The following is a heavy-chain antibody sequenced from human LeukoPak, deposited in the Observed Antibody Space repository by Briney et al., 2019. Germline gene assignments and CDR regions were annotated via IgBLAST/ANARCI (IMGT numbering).Heavy chain of an antibody. CDR3: ARVKDGSGSPHFDY. CDR2: ISSSSSYI. Sequence: SGGSLRLSCAASGFTFSSYSMNWVRQAPGKGLEWVSSISSSSSYIYYADSVKGRFTISRDNAKNSLYLQMNSLRAEDTAVYYCARVKDGSGSPHFDYWGQGTLVTVSS. J-gene: IGHJ4*02. CDR1: GFTFSSYS. V-gene: IGHV3-21*01. D-gene: IGHD3-10*01.